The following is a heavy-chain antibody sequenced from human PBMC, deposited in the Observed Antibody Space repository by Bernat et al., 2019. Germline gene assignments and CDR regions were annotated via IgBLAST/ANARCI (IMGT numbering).Heavy chain of an antibody. J-gene: IGHJ2*01. CDR1: GFTFSSYD. Sequence: EVQLVESGGGLVQPGGSLRLSCAASGFTFSSYDMHWVRQATGKGLEWVSAIGTAGDTYYPGSLKGRFTISRENAKNSLYLQMNSLRAGDTAVYYCARVRYYDFWSGYHYWYFDLWGRGTLVTVSS. CDR2: IGTAGDT. V-gene: IGHV3-13*04. CDR3: ARVRYYDFWSGYHYWYFDL. D-gene: IGHD3-3*01.